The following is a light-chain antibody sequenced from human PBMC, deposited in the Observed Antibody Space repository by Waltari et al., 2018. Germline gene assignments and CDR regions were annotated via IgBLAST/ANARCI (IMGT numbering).Light chain of an antibody. J-gene: IGKJ1*01. V-gene: IGKV3-20*01. CDR3: QHYVRLPAT. Sequence: EIVLTQSPGSMSSSPGERVTLSCRTSQSVSRALAWYQQKHGQAPRLLIFGASNRATGIPDRCCGSGSETDFSLTISRLEPEDFAVYYCQHYVRLPATFGRGTKVEIK. CDR2: GAS. CDR1: QSVSRA.